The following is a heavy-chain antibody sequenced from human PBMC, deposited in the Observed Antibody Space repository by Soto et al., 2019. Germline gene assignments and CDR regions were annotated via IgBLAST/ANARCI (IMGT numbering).Heavy chain of an antibody. Sequence: EVQLVESGGGLVQPGGSLRLSCAASGFTFSSYAMHWVRQAPGKGLEYVSAISSNGGSTDYANSVKGRFTISRDNYKNKLYLQMGSLRTEDMAVYDCARGGRGYEFDYWGQGTLVTVSS. V-gene: IGHV3-64*01. D-gene: IGHD5-12*01. CDR3: ARGGRGYEFDY. CDR1: GFTFSSYA. J-gene: IGHJ4*02. CDR2: ISSNGGST.